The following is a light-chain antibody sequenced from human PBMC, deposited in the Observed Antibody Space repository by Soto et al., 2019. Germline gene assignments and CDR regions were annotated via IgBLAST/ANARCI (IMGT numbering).Light chain of an antibody. V-gene: IGLV1-40*01. CDR3: ISYTSSSTWV. Sequence: QSVLTQPPSVSGAPGQRVTISCTGGTSNIGAGYDVHWYQQLPGTAPKLLIYGNSNRPSGVPDRFSGSKSGTSASLAITGLQAEDEGDYYCISYTSSSTWVFGGGTKVTVL. CDR2: GNS. CDR1: TSNIGAGYD. J-gene: IGLJ3*02.